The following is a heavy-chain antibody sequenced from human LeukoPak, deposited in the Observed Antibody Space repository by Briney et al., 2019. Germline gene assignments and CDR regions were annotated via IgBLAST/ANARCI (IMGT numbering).Heavy chain of an antibody. V-gene: IGHV3-48*03. CDR3: ARDSSGWYRFEY. J-gene: IGHJ4*02. Sequence: GGSLRLSCAASGFTFSSYEMNWVRQAPGKGLEWVSYISSSGSTIYYADSVKGRFTISTDNAKNSLYLQMNSLRTEDTAVYYCARDSSGWYRFEYWGQGTLVTVSS. CDR1: GFTFSSYE. D-gene: IGHD6-19*01. CDR2: ISSSGSTI.